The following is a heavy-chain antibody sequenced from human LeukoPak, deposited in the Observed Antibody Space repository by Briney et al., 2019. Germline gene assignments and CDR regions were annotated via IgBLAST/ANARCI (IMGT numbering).Heavy chain of an antibody. J-gene: IGHJ4*02. V-gene: IGHV4-38-2*02. CDR1: GYSISSGYY. CDR2: LYQSGSS. CDR3: ARHVSSGWYWVNYFDY. Sequence: SESLSLTCTVSGYSISSGYYWGWIRQPPGKGLEWIGSLYQSGSSYSNPSLKSRVTLSVDTSKNHFSLKPSSVTAADTAVYYCARHVSSGWYWVNYFDYWGQGTLVTVSS. D-gene: IGHD6-19*01.